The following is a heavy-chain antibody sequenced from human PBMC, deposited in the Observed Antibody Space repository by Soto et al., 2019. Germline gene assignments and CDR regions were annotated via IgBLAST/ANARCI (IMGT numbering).Heavy chain of an antibody. J-gene: IGHJ4*02. CDR2: INPNGGST. Sequence: QVQLVQSGAEVKKPGASVKLSCKASGYTFTNYYVHWVRQAPGQGLEWMGIINPNGGSTRYAQKFQGRVTITGDTSTRTVYMELSSLRSEDTAVYYCARALPRIAASREGDYWGQGTLVTVSS. CDR3: ARALPRIAASREGDY. D-gene: IGHD6-6*01. V-gene: IGHV1-46*01. CDR1: GYTFTNYY.